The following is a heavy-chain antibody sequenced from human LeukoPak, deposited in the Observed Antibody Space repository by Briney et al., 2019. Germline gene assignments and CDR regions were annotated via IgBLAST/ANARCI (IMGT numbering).Heavy chain of an antibody. Sequence: PSETLSLTCTVSGGSISSSSYYWGWIRQPPGKGLEWIGSIYYSGSTYYNPSLKSRVTISVDTSKNQFSLKLSSVTAADTAVYYCARGLEIRAARHRFDYWGQGTLVTVSS. CDR2: IYYSGST. J-gene: IGHJ4*02. D-gene: IGHD6-6*01. V-gene: IGHV4-39*07. CDR1: GGSISSSSYY. CDR3: ARGLEIRAARHRFDY.